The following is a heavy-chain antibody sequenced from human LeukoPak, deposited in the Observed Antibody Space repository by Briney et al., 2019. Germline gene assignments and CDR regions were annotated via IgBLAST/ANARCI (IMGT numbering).Heavy chain of an antibody. Sequence: PGGSLRLSCAASGFTFSDYYMSWIRQAPGKGLEWVSYISSSGSTIYYADSVKGRFTISRDNAKNSLYLQMNSLRAEDTAVYYCAREDGDHFSYYYGMDVWGQGTTVTVSS. J-gene: IGHJ6*02. V-gene: IGHV3-11*01. CDR1: GFTFSDYY. CDR2: ISSSGSTI. CDR3: AREDGDHFSYYYGMDV. D-gene: IGHD4-17*01.